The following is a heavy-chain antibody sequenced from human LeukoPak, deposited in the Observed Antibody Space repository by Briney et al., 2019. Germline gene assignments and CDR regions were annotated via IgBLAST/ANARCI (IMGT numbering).Heavy chain of an antibody. CDR2: IYTSGST. V-gene: IGHV4-61*02. D-gene: IGHD3-22*01. Sequence: PSETLSLTCTVSGGSISSGSYYWSWIRQPAGKGLEWIVRIYTSGSTNYNPSLKSRITISVDTSKHQFSLKLSSVTAADTAVYYCARDYDSSGYHLLGYWGQGTLVTVSS. CDR1: GGSISSGSYY. CDR3: ARDYDSSGYHLLGY. J-gene: IGHJ4*02.